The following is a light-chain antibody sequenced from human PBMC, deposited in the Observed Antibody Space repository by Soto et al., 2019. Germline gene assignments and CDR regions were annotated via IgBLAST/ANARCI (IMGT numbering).Light chain of an antibody. J-gene: IGKJ1*01. CDR3: QQSYSTPRT. Sequence: DIQMTQSPSSLSASVGDRVTITCRASQSIISYLNWYQQKPGKAPKVLIYAASSLQSGVPSRFSGSGSGTDFTLTISSLQPEDFVTYYCQQSYSTPRTFGQGTKVEIK. CDR2: AAS. CDR1: QSIISY. V-gene: IGKV1-39*01.